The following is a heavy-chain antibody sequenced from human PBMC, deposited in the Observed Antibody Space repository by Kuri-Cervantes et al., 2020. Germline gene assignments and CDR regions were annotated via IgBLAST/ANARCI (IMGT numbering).Heavy chain of an antibody. CDR3: ARGSSTSCYSY. Sequence: GSLRLSCTVSGGSISSYYWSWIRQPAGKGLEWIGRIYTSGSTNYNPSLKSRVTISVDTSKNQFSLKLSSVTAADTAVYYCARGSSTSCYSYWGQGTLVTVSS. CDR1: GGSISSYY. V-gene: IGHV4-4*07. J-gene: IGHJ4*02. CDR2: IYTSGST. D-gene: IGHD2-2*01.